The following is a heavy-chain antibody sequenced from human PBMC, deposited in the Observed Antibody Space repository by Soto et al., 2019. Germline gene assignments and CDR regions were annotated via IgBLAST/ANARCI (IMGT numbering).Heavy chain of an antibody. J-gene: IGHJ5*02. D-gene: IGHD3-16*01. CDR2: IYYSGST. V-gene: IGHV4-30-4*01. CDR3: ARGGTSCFDP. CDR1: GGSISRGDYY. Sequence: SETLSLTCTVSGGSISRGDYYWSWIRQPPGKGLEWIGYIYYSGSTYYNPSLKSRVTISVDTSKNQFSLKLSSVTAADTAVYYCARGGTSCFDPWGQGTLVTVSS.